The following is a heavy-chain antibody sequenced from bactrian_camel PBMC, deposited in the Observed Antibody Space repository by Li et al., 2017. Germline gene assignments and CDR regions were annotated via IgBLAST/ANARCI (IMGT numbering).Heavy chain of an antibody. V-gene: IGHV3S54*01. Sequence: HVQLVESGGGSVQSGGSLRLSCTHSVYRYNLNSMGWFRQAPGKQREGVAVIYVDSGVTYYVDSVKGRFTISQDYAKSTLSLQMNNLNTEDTAMYYCAAGWSGGYCDLQFGMDFWGVGTQVTVS. CDR1: VYRYNLNS. D-gene: IGHD2*01. CDR2: IYVDSGVT. J-gene: IGHJ7*01.